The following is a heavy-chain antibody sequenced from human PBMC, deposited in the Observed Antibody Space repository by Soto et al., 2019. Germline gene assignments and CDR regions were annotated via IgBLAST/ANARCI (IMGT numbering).Heavy chain of an antibody. CDR3: AKVWNTYYVDY. Sequence: GGSLRLSCTASGFSFNMYAMSWVRQAPGKGLEWVSTITGRGYSTDYADSVEGHFTISRDNSKNPVYLQMNRLRAEGAVVYYCAKVWNTYYVDYWGQGTLVTVSS. J-gene: IGHJ4*02. D-gene: IGHD1-1*01. CDR1: GFSFNMYA. V-gene: IGHV3-23*01. CDR2: ITGRGYST.